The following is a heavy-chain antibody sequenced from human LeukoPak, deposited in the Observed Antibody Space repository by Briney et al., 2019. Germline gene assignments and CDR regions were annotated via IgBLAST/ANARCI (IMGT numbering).Heavy chain of an antibody. CDR3: ARGGHYYGSGSYYNGPHPPAIQSDYYYGMDV. J-gene: IGHJ6*02. CDR2: TYYRSKWYN. CDR1: GDSVSSNSAA. Sequence: SQTLSLTCAISGDSVSSNSAAWNWIRQSPSRGLEWLGRTYYRSKWYNDYAVSVKSRITINPDTSKNQFSLQLNSVTPEDTAVYYCARGGHYYGSGSYYNGPHPPAIQSDYYYGMDVWGQGTTVTVSS. D-gene: IGHD3-10*01. V-gene: IGHV6-1*01.